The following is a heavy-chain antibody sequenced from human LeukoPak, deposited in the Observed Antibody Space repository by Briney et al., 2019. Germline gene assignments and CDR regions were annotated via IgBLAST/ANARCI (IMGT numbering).Heavy chain of an antibody. J-gene: IGHJ4*02. Sequence: GGSLRLSCAASGFTFSTYSMTWVRQAPGKGLEWVSYISSSSSTIYHADSVKGRFTISRDNAKNSLYLQMNSLRAEDTAVYYCARGIVGATGYFDYWGQGTLVTVSS. D-gene: IGHD1-26*01. CDR2: ISSSSSTI. V-gene: IGHV3-48*01. CDR3: ARGIVGATGYFDY. CDR1: GFTFSTYS.